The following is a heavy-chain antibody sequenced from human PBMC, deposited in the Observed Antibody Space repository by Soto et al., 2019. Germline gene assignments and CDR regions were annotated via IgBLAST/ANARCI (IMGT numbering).Heavy chain of an antibody. Sequence: LSLTCTVSGGSINDFAYYWGWIRQPPGKGLEWIGTVYHNENTYYNPSLKSRVTISVDTAKNQFSLKVTSVTAADTAIYFCARRERYYGSPGWFDPWGQGTLVTVSS. CDR2: VYHNENT. J-gene: IGHJ5*02. D-gene: IGHD3-16*01. V-gene: IGHV4-39*01. CDR1: GGSINDFAYY. CDR3: ARRERYYGSPGWFDP.